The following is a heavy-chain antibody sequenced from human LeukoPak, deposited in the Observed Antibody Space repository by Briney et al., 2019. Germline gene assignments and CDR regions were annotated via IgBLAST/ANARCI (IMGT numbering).Heavy chain of an antibody. CDR1: GYTFTKYP. V-gene: IGHV7-4-1*02. J-gene: IGHJ4*02. D-gene: IGHD1-26*01. CDR3: ARPNSGSYFSAFDY. Sequence: ASVKVSCKASGYTFTKYPMNWVRQAPGRGLEWMGWINTNTGNPTYAQGFTGRFVFSLDTSVSTAYLQISSLKAEDTAVYYCARPNSGSYFSAFDYWGQGTLVTVSS. CDR2: INTNTGNP.